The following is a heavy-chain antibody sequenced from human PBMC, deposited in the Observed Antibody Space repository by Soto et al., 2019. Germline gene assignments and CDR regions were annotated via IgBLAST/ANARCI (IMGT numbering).Heavy chain of an antibody. D-gene: IGHD3-10*01. Sequence: GGSLRLSCAASGFTFSNYAMHWVRQAPGKGLEWVAVISYDGSNKYYADSVKGRFTISRDNSKNTLYLQMNSLRAEDTAVYYCASVSFFGPDYWGQGTLVTVSS. CDR1: GFTFSNYA. J-gene: IGHJ4*02. V-gene: IGHV3-30-3*01. CDR2: ISYDGSNK. CDR3: ASVSFFGPDY.